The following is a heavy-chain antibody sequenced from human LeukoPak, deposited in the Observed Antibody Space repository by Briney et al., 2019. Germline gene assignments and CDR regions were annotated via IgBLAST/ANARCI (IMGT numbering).Heavy chain of an antibody. V-gene: IGHV1-2*02. CDR2: INANSGGT. CDR3: ARGRGATTVSYSDY. CDR1: GFSFSIYQ. J-gene: IGHJ4*02. D-gene: IGHD4-17*01. Sequence: RASVKVACKGVGFSFSIYQLHWVRQAPGQGLEWIGWINANSGGTNHAQKFQGRVTMTRDTSISTAYMELSSLTSDDTAVYYCARGRGATTVSYSDYWGQGTLVTVSS.